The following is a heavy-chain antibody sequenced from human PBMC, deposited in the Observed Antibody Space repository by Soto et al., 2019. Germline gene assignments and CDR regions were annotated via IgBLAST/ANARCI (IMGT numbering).Heavy chain of an antibody. D-gene: IGHD4-17*01. CDR2: IKSKTDGGAA. J-gene: IGHJ4*02. V-gene: IGHV3-15*01. Sequence: GGSLRLSCEGSGFTFTNAWMSWVRQAPGKGLEWVGRIKSKTDGGAADYAAPVRGRFTISRDDSKNPLYLQMNSLKTEDSALYYCTTDPGDYEDYWGQGTLVTVSS. CDR3: TTDPGDYEDY. CDR1: GFTFTNAW.